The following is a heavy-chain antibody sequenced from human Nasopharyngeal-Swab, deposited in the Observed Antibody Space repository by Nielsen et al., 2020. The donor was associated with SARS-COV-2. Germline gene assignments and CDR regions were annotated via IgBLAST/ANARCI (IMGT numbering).Heavy chain of an antibody. V-gene: IGHV3-48*04. D-gene: IGHD1-14*01. CDR3: ARFSNKGNRYWFFDL. CDR1: GFPFSDYS. Sequence: GGSLGLSCAASGFPFSDYSMNWVRQAPGKGLEWVSYISNGGSIIYYADSVKGRFTISRDNAGTSLSLQMNSLRAEDTAVYYCARFSNKGNRYWFFDLWGRGTLVTVSS. CDR2: ISNGGSII. J-gene: IGHJ2*01.